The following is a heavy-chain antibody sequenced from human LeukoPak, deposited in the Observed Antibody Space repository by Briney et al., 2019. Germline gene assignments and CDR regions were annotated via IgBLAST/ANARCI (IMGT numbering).Heavy chain of an antibody. J-gene: IGHJ3*02. CDR3: ARDSLATVTPQPALRPVKEAFDI. D-gene: IGHD4-11*01. Sequence: GGSLRLSCAASGLTFSSYAMHWVRQAPGKGLEWVAVIYYDGSNKYYADSVKGRFTISRDNSKNTLYLQMNSLRAEDTAVYYCARDSLATVTPQPALRPVKEAFDIWGQGTMVTVSS. V-gene: IGHV3-30*04. CDR1: GLTFSSYA. CDR2: IYYDGSNK.